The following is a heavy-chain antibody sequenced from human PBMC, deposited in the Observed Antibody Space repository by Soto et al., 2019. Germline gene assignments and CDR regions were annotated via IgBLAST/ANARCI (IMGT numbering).Heavy chain of an antibody. J-gene: IGHJ4*02. V-gene: IGHV1-69*08. CDR1: GGTFSTST. CDR2: TIPILDVA. Sequence: QVQLVQSGAEVKKPGSSVKVSCKASGGTFSTSTFTWVRQAPGQGLEWMGRTIPILDVADYAQDFQGRVTITADKSTSTAYMELTSLTSKDTAVYSCATDSPIRSTYSGYAAIDSWGQRPLLTNSS. D-gene: IGHD5-12*01. CDR3: ATDSPIRSTYSGYAAIDS.